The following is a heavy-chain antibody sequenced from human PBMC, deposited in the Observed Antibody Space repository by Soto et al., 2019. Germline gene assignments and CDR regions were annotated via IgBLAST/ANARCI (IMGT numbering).Heavy chain of an antibody. V-gene: IGHV3-33*03. CDR1: GFIFNEYG. D-gene: IGHD2-15*01. J-gene: IGHJ4*02. CDR2: IWYDGSNK. CDR3: ARWGCSGSNCNLNQRSFDL. Sequence: QVKLVESGGGVVQPGRSLRLSCAASGFIFNEYGMHWVRQAPGKGLEWVAVIWYDGSNKYYADSVKGRFTFSRDNSKNTMSLQINSLRVEDTAVYYCARWGCSGSNCNLNQRSFDLWGQGTLVTVSS.